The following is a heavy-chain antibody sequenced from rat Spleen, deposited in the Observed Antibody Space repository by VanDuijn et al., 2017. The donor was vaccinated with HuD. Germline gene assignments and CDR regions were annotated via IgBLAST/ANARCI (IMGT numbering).Heavy chain of an antibody. CDR1: GFTFSNYG. J-gene: IGHJ2*01. CDR3: AREVTYYGDYFDY. CDR2: ISTGGGNT. Sequence: EVQLVESGGGLVQPGRSLKLSCAASGFTFSNYGMAWVRQAPTKGREGVASISTGGGNTYYQDSVKGRFTISRDNAKSTLYLQMDSLRSEDTATYYCAREVTYYGDYFDYWGQGVMVTVSS. V-gene: IGHV5S13*01. D-gene: IGHD1-9*01.